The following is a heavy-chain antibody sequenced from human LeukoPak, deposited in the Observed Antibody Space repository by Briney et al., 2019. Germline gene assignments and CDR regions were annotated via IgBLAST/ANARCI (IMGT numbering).Heavy chain of an antibody. CDR2: IYPGDSDT. J-gene: IGHJ6*03. V-gene: IGHV5-51*01. D-gene: IGHD4-17*01. CDR1: GHSSTSYW. Sequence: GESLKISCKGSGHSSTSYWIGWVRQMPGKGLEWMGIIYPGDSDTRYSPSFQGQVTISADKSISTAHLQWSSLKASDTAMYYCARHEYGDSFGVYYMDVWGKGTTVTVSS. CDR3: ARHEYGDSFGVYYMDV.